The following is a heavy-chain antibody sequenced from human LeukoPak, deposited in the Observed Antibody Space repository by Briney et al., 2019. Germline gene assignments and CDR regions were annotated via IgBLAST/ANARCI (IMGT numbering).Heavy chain of an antibody. Sequence: SETLSLTCTVSGGYIITSGHYWGWIRQPPGRGLEWIGSVYYTGVTSTNPFFRSRMSISVDTSKNQFSLNLTSVTAADAAVYYCARDRSSSGGHNWFDPWGQEPLVTVSS. D-gene: IGHD4-23*01. V-gene: IGHV4-39*07. CDR3: ARDRSSSGGHNWFDP. CDR1: GGYIITSGHY. CDR2: VYYTGVT. J-gene: IGHJ5*02.